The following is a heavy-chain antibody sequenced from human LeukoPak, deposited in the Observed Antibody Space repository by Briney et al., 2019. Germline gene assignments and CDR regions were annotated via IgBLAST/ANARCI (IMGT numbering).Heavy chain of an antibody. Sequence: GGSLRLSCAASGFTFSSYSMNWVRQAPGKGLEWVSSISSSSSYIYYADSVKGRFTISRDNAKNSLYLQMNSLRAEDTAVYYCAGPVESSGWWYVWGWGQGTLVTVSS. CDR2: ISSSSSYI. J-gene: IGHJ4*02. V-gene: IGHV3-21*01. D-gene: IGHD6-19*01. CDR3: AGPVESSGWWYVWG. CDR1: GFTFSSYS.